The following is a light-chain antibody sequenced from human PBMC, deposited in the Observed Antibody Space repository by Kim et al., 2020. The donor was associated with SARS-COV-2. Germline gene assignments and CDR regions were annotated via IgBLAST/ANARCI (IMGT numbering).Light chain of an antibody. CDR3: SSYTSSSTPV. CDR2: EVS. Sequence: QSALTQPPSVSGSPGQSVTISCTGTSSDVGSYNRVSWYQQPPGTAPKLMIYEVSNRPSGVPDRFSGSKSGDTASLTISGLQAEDEADYYCSSYTSSSTPVFGTGTKVTVL. J-gene: IGLJ1*01. V-gene: IGLV2-18*02. CDR1: SSDVGSYNR.